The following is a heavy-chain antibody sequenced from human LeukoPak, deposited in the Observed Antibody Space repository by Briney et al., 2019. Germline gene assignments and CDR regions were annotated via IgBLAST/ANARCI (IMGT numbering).Heavy chain of an antibody. D-gene: IGHD2-21*01. CDR3: AREPIDGDCQLDY. V-gene: IGHV3-33*01. CDR1: GFTFSTYN. J-gene: IGHJ4*02. CDR2: DGRYK. Sequence: GGSLRLSCTVSGFTFSTYNVHWVRQAPGKGLGWVAVDGRYKIYGGSVKGRFTISRDDSKSTMYLQMNSLRVEDTAVYYCAREPIDGDCQLDYWGQGTLVTVS.